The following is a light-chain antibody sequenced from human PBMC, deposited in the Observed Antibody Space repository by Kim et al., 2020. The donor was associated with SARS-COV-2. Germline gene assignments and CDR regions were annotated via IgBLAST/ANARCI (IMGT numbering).Light chain of an antibody. CDR2: GAT. CDR3: QQYGDTVLT. CDR1: QSLRANY. V-gene: IGKV3-20*01. J-gene: IGKJ4*01. Sequence: SPGERATLSCRASQSLRANYLAWYQLKSGQAPRLLIYGATSRATGIPDRFSGSGSGTDFTLTISRLEPEDFAVYVCQQYGDTVLTFGGGTKVEIK.